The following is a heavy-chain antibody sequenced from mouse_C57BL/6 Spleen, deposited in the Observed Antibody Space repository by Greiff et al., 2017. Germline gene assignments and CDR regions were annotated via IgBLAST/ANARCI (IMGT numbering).Heavy chain of an antibody. CDR3: ARISGDYCAY. CDR2: IYPGDGDT. Sequence: QVPLQQSGPELVKPGASVKISCKASGYAFSSSWMNWVKQRPGKGLEWIGRIYPGDGDTNYNGKFTGKATLTADKASSTAYMQLSSLTSEDSAVYFCARISGDYCAYWGQGTTLTVSS. V-gene: IGHV1-82*01. J-gene: IGHJ2*01. CDR1: GYAFSSSW.